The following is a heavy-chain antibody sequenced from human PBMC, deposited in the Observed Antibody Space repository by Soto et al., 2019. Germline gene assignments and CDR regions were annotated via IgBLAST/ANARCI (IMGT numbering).Heavy chain of an antibody. Sequence: PSETLSLTCTVSGGSISSYYWSWIRQPPGKGLEWIGYIYYSGSTNYNPSLKSRVTISVDTSKNQFSLKLSSVTAADTAVYYCARPGSSGWMGAFDIWGQGTMVTVSS. CDR1: GGSISSYY. J-gene: IGHJ3*02. CDR3: ARPGSSGWMGAFDI. CDR2: IYYSGST. D-gene: IGHD6-19*01. V-gene: IGHV4-59*08.